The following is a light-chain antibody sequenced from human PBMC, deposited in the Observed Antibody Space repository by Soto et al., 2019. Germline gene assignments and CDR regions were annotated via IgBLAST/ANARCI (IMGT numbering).Light chain of an antibody. CDR2: AAS. V-gene: IGKV3-11*01. J-gene: IGKJ4*01. CDR3: QQRRDWPLT. Sequence: EIVLTQSPATLSLSPGERATLSCRASQSVSSHFAWYQQKPGQPPRLLIYAASIRATGIPARFSGSGSGTDFTLTISSLEPEDFAVYYCQQRRDWPLTFGGGTKV. CDR1: QSVSSH.